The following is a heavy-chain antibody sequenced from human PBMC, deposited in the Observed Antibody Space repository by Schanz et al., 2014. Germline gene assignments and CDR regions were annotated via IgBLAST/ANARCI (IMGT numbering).Heavy chain of an antibody. Sequence: VRLVESGGGVVQPGRSLRLSCAASGFTFGDYAMTWVRQAPGKGLEWVSAINTGVNTYYADSVRGRFTISRDNAKNSLYLQMNSLRAEDTAVYFCAKIERNEDWGQGTLXTVSS. CDR2: INTGVNT. V-gene: IGHV3-23*04. CDR3: AKIERNED. D-gene: IGHD1-1*01. J-gene: IGHJ4*02. CDR1: GFTFGDYA.